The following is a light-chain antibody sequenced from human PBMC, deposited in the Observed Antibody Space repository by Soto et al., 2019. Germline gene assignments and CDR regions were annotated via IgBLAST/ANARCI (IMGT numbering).Light chain of an antibody. CDR3: SSYAGSNSEV. CDR1: SSDVGGYNY. V-gene: IGLV2-8*01. Sequence: QSALTQPPSASGSPGQSVTISCTGTSSDVGGYNYVSWYQQHPGKAPKLMIYEVSKRPSGVPDRFSGSKSGNTASLTVSGLQAEDEADYYCSSYAGSNSEVFGGGPKVTVL. J-gene: IGLJ3*02. CDR2: EVS.